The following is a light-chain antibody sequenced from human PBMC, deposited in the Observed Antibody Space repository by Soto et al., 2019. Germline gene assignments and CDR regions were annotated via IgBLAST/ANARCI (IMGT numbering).Light chain of an antibody. J-gene: IGKJ5*01. V-gene: IGKV3-20*01. Sequence: EIVLTQSPGTLSLSPGERATLSCRASQSVLSNFLAWYQQKPGQAPRLLIYGASTRATGIPDRFSGSGSGTDFGLTISRLEPEDFAVYYCQHYVNSPLTFGQGTRLEMK. CDR2: GAS. CDR3: QHYVNSPLT. CDR1: QSVLSNF.